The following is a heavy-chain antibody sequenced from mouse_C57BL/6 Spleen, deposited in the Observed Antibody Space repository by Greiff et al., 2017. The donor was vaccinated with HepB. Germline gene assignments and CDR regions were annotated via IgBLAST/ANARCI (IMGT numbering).Heavy chain of an antibody. Sequence: QVQLQQPGAELVKPGASVKLSCKASGYTFTSYWMHWVQQRPGQGLEWIGMIRPNSGSINYNEKFKSKATLTLDKSSNTAYMQLSSLTSEDSAVYYGAREGIYDSDGFADWGQGTLVTVSA. J-gene: IGHJ3*01. CDR3: AREGIYDSDGFAD. CDR2: IRPNSGSI. CDR1: GYTFTSYW. V-gene: IGHV1-64*01. D-gene: IGHD2-4*01.